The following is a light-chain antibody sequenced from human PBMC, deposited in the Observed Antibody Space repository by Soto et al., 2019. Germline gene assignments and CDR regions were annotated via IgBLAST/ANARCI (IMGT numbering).Light chain of an antibody. Sequence: QSALTQPASVSGSPGQSITISCTGTSRDVGGYNYVSWYQQHPGKAPKPMIYDVSNRPSGVSNRFSGSKSGNTASLTISGLQAEHEAEYYCSSYTSSSTLLYVFGTGTKRTVL. CDR3: SSYTSSSTLLYV. V-gene: IGLV2-14*01. CDR2: DVS. CDR1: SRDVGGYNY. J-gene: IGLJ1*01.